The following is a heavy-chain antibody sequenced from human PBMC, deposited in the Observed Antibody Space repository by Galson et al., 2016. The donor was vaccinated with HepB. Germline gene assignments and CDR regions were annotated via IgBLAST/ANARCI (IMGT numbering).Heavy chain of an antibody. CDR2: ISDDGRDK. J-gene: IGHJ4*02. CDR3: AKDPDFWSGYCVD. Sequence: SLSLPCQASRFTFSGYGMHWVRQAPGKGLEWVALISDDGRDKYYADTVKGRFTLSRDNSKNTLFLQMNSLRAEDTAVYYCAKDPDFWSGYCVDLGQGTLVTVSS. CDR1: RFTFSGYG. V-gene: IGHV3-30*18. D-gene: IGHD3-3*01.